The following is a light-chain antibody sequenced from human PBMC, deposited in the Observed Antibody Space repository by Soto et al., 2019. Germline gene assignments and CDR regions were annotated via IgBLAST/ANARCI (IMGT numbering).Light chain of an antibody. J-gene: IGLJ1*01. V-gene: IGLV2-14*01. CDR3: RSYTTSSTIV. CDR1: SSDVGGFNF. Sequence: QSALTQPASVSGSPGQSITISCTGTSSDVGGFNFVSWYQQPPGKAPKLMIYDVSHWTSCVSNRFYGSKSGNTASLTISRLQAEDEGYYYCRSYTTSSTIVFGAGTKVTVL. CDR2: DVS.